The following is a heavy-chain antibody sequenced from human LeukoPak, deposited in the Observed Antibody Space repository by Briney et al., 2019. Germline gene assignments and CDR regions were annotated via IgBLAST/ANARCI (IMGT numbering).Heavy chain of an antibody. J-gene: IGHJ4*02. Sequence: PGGSLRLSCAASGFTVSSNYMSWVRQAPGKGLEWVSVIYSGGSTYYADSVKGRFTISRDNSKNTLYLQMNSLRAEDTAVYYCAKDIEYQLPNHFDYWGQGTLVTVSS. D-gene: IGHD2-2*01. CDR3: AKDIEYQLPNHFDY. V-gene: IGHV3-53*01. CDR1: GFTVSSNY. CDR2: IYSGGST.